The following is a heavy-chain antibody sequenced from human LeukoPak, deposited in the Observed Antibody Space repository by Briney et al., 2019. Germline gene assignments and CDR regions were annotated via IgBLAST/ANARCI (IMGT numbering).Heavy chain of an antibody. D-gene: IGHD6-19*01. CDR2: INHSGYT. J-gene: IGHJ4*02. CDR3: TRAVAGHPD. Sequence: PSETLSLTCAVSGVPFSNYYWSWVRQSPRQGLEWIGEINHSGYTNSNPSLKSRVTMSIDTSKNQFSLILTSVTATDAGVYYCTRAVAGHPDWGQGTLVTVSS. V-gene: IGHV4-34*01. CDR1: GVPFSNYY.